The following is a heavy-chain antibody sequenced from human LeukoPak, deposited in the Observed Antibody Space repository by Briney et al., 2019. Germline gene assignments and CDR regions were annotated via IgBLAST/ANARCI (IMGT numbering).Heavy chain of an antibody. V-gene: IGHV3-74*01. CDR2: INSDGSST. CDR1: GFTFSSYW. J-gene: IGHJ3*02. Sequence: PGGSLRLSCAASGFTFSSYWMHWVRQAPGKGLVWVSRINSDGSSTSYADSVKGRFTIFRDNAKNKLYLQMNSLRAEDTAVYYCARELGYCSSTSCYADAFDIWGQGTMVTVSS. CDR3: ARELGYCSSTSCYADAFDI. D-gene: IGHD2-2*01.